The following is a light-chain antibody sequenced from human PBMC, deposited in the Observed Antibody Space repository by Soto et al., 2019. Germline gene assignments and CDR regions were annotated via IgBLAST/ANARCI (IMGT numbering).Light chain of an antibody. V-gene: IGLV3-21*02. CDR3: QSYDNSLSGSRV. Sequence: SYELTQPPSVSVAPGQTARITCGGNNIGSKSVHWYQQKPGQAPVLVVYDDSDRPSGVPDRFSGSKSGMSASLAITGLQAADEANYYCQSYDNSLSGSRVFGGGTKLTVL. CDR2: DDS. CDR1: NIGSKS. J-gene: IGLJ3*02.